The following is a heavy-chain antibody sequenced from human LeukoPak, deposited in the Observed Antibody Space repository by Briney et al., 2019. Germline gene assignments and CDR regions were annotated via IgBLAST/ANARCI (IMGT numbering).Heavy chain of an antibody. CDR1: GYTFTSYG. D-gene: IGHD3-9*01. CDR2: ISAYNGNT. J-gene: IGHJ4*02. V-gene: IGHV1-18*01. Sequence: ASVKVSCKASGYTFTSYGISWVRQAPGQGLEWMGWISAYNGNTNYAQKLQGRVTMTTDTSTSTAYMELRSLRSDDTAVYYCARDLFNPSLTGFDYWGQGTLVTVSS. CDR3: ARDLFNPSLTGFDY.